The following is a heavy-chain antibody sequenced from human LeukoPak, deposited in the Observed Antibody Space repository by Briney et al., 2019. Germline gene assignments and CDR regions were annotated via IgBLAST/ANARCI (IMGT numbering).Heavy chain of an antibody. J-gene: IGHJ4*02. D-gene: IGHD1-26*01. CDR3: ARQSGTYWGLDY. V-gene: IGHV1-2*02. CDR2: MNVKTGDT. CDR1: GYTFTGYY. Sequence: GASVTVSCTASGYTFTGYYIHWVRQAPGHGLEWLGWMNVKTGDTSSAQRVTGRFTMTRDTSIGTASMEFSSLTSDDTAVYYCARQSGTYWGLDYWGQGTLVTVSS.